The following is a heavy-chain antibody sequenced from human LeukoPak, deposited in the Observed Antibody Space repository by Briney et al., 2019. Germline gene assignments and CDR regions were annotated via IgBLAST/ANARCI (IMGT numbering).Heavy chain of an antibody. D-gene: IGHD1-26*01. J-gene: IGHJ4*02. CDR3: AMEGYSGNYPAY. CDR1: GFTFSSCA. CDR2: ISSSSSYI. Sequence: GGSLRLSCAASGFTFSSCAMSWVRQAPGKGLEWVSSISSSSSYIYYADSVKGRFTISRDNAKNSLYLQMNSLRAEDTAVYYCAMEGYSGNYPAYWGQGTLVTVSS. V-gene: IGHV3-21*01.